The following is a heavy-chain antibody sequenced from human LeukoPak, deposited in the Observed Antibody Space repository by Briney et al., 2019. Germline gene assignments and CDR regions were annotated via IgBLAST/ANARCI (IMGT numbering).Heavy chain of an antibody. D-gene: IGHD4-17*01. Sequence: NPSETLSLTXAVYGGSFSGYYWSWIRQPPGKGLEWIGEINHSGSTNYNPSLKSRVTISVDTSKNQFSLKLGSVTAADTAVYYCAREGYGDYVWFDPWGQGTLVTVSS. V-gene: IGHV4-34*01. CDR1: GGSFSGYY. CDR3: AREGYGDYVWFDP. CDR2: INHSGST. J-gene: IGHJ5*02.